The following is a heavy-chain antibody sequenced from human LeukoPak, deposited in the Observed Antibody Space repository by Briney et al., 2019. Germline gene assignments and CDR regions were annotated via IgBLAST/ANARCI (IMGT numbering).Heavy chain of an antibody. Sequence: QAGGSLRLSCAASGFTFSSYAMSWVRQAPGRGLAWVSAISGSGGDTYYADSVKGRFTISRDNSKNTLYLQMNSLRAEDTAVYYCAEDQGYCSSTSCYADYWGQGTLVTVSS. D-gene: IGHD2-2*01. CDR3: AEDQGYCSSTSCYADY. J-gene: IGHJ4*02. CDR2: ISGSGGDT. CDR1: GFTFSSYA. V-gene: IGHV3-23*01.